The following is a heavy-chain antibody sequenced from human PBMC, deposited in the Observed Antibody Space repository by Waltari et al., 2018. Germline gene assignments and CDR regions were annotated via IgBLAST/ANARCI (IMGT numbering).Heavy chain of an antibody. CDR3: ATSGGRSRAAFDI. D-gene: IGHD3-16*01. J-gene: IGHJ3*02. V-gene: IGHV1-69*06. CDR2: IIPIFGTA. Sequence: QVQLVQSGAEVKKPGASVKVSCKASGYTFTSYYMHWLRQAPGQGLEWMGRIIPIFGTANYAQKFQGRVTITADKSTSTAYMELSSLRSEDTAVYYCATSGGRSRAAFDIWGQGTMVTVSS. CDR1: GYTFTSYY.